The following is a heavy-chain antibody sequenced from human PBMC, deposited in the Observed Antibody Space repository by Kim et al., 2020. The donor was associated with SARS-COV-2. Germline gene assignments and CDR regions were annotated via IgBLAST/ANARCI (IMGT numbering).Heavy chain of an antibody. J-gene: IGHJ4*02. Sequence: GGSLRLSCAASGFTFSNYVMTWVRQAPGKGLEWVSTISGSSDNTFYADSVRGRFTISRDNSKSTFYLQMNSLRAEDTAVYYCAKTMNGWYNFDFWGQGTLVTVSS. CDR2: ISGSSDNT. CDR1: GFTFSNYV. D-gene: IGHD6-19*01. CDR3: AKTMNGWYNFDF. V-gene: IGHV3-23*01.